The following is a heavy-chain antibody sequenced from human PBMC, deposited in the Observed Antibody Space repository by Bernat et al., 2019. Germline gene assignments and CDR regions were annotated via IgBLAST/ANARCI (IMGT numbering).Heavy chain of an antibody. J-gene: IGHJ3*02. CDR3: ARDFQYDFWSGRHDAFDI. Sequence: EVQLLESGGGLVQPGGSLRLSCAASGFTVSSNYMSWVRQAPGKGLEWVSVIYSGGSTYYADSVKGRFTISRDNSKNTLYLQMNSLRAEDTAVYYCARDFQYDFWSGRHDAFDIWGQGTMVTVSS. V-gene: IGHV3-66*01. D-gene: IGHD3-3*01. CDR2: IYSGGST. CDR1: GFTVSSNY.